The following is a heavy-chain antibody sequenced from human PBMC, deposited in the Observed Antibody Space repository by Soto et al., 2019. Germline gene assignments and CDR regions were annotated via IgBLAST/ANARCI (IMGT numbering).Heavy chain of an antibody. V-gene: IGHV4-30-4*01. CDR3: ARSLRGGPPIDY. J-gene: IGHJ4*02. Sequence: SETLSLTCTVSGGSIRSGDYYWSWIRQPPGKGLESIGYIYYSGSTYYNPSLKSRVTISVDTSKNQFSLKLSSVTAADTAVYYCARSLRGGPPIDYWGQGTLVTVSS. CDR2: IYYSGST. D-gene: IGHD3-10*01. CDR1: GGSIRSGDYY.